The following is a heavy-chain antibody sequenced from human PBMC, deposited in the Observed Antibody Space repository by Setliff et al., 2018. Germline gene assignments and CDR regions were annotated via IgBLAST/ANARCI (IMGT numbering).Heavy chain of an antibody. Sequence: GGSLRLSCTASGFTFSDYYMSWVRQAPGKGLEWISYISSRSTNTYYADSVKGRFTVSRDNSKNSVFLQMNSLRVEDTAVYYCARVHYETSTYSPTLFDHWGQGALVTVSS. CDR2: ISSRSTNT. D-gene: IGHD3-22*01. CDR3: ARVHYETSTYSPTLFDH. V-gene: IGHV3-11*01. CDR1: GFTFSDYY. J-gene: IGHJ4*02.